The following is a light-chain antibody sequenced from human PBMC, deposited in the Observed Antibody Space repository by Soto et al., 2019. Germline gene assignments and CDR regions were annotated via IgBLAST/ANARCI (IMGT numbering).Light chain of an antibody. Sequence: EIVLTQSQGTLSLCPGERATLSCRASQSVSRSYLGWYQQKPGQAPRLLMYGASIRAAGVPDRFSGSGSGTEFTLTISRLEPEDFTVYYCHHYETFGQGTKVDIK. CDR2: GAS. CDR3: HHYET. J-gene: IGKJ1*01. V-gene: IGKV3-20*01. CDR1: QSVSRSY.